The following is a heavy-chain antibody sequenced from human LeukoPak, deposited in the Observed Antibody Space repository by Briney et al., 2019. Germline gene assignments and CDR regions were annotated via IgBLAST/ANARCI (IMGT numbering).Heavy chain of an antibody. D-gene: IGHD4/OR15-4a*01. CDR3: ASSFSVLKTFAFDI. V-gene: IGHV3-21*01. Sequence: PGGSLRLSCAASGFTFSSYSMNGVRQAPGKGLEWVSSISSSSSYIYYADSVKGRFTISRDNAKNSLYLQMNSLRAEDTAVYYCASSFSVLKTFAFDIWGQGTMVTVSS. CDR1: GFTFSSYS. J-gene: IGHJ3*02. CDR2: ISSSSSYI.